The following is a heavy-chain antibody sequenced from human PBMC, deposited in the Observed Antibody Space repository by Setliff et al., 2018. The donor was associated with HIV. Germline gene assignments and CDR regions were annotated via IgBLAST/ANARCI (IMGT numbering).Heavy chain of an antibody. D-gene: IGHD5-12*01. CDR1: GYRFGNFW. CDR2: MYPGTSTT. Sequence: GESLKISCKASGYRFGNFWIGWVRQMPGKGLEWMGIMYPGTSTTKYSPSFQGQVTISADKSISTAYLQWSSLKASDTAMYYCASLRRDGYNFDAFDIWGQGTMVTVSS. J-gene: IGHJ3*02. CDR3: ASLRRDGYNFDAFDI. V-gene: IGHV5-51*01.